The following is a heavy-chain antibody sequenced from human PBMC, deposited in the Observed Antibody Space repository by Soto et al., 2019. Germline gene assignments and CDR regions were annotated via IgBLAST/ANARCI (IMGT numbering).Heavy chain of an antibody. CDR3: AKDAPTRNIVVVPAANLRGYYFDY. J-gene: IGHJ4*02. CDR1: GFTFSSYA. CDR2: ISGSGGST. D-gene: IGHD2-2*01. Sequence: VGSPRLSCAASGFTFSSYAMSWVRQAPGKGLEWVSAISGSGGSTYYADSVKGRFTISRDNSKNTLYLQMNSLRAEDTAVYYCAKDAPTRNIVVVPAANLRGYYFDYWGQGTLVTVSS. V-gene: IGHV3-23*01.